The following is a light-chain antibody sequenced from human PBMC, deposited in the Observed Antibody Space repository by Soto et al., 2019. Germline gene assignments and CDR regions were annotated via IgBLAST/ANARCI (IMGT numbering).Light chain of an antibody. CDR2: EVT. Sequence: QSALTQPPSASGSPGQSLTISCTGTSSDVGGYNYVSWYQQRPGKAPKLVIYEVTKRPSGVPDRFSGSKSGSTASLTVSGLQADDEADYHCSSYAGNYTLDFGGGTKLTVL. V-gene: IGLV2-8*01. CDR1: SSDVGGYNY. J-gene: IGLJ2*01. CDR3: SSYAGNYTLD.